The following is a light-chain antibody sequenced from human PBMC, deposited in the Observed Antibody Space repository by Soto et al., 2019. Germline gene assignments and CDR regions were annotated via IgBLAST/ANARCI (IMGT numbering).Light chain of an antibody. CDR1: QSVTYN. J-gene: IGKJ4*01. CDR3: QQYMNLPPLT. V-gene: IGKV3-15*01. Sequence: EIVMTQSPATLSVSPGETATLSCRASQSVTYNVAWYQQKPGQGPRLLIYGAFTRATGIPARFSGSGSGTEFTRSISSLQSEAFAVYYCQQYMNLPPLTFGGGTKVEIK. CDR2: GAF.